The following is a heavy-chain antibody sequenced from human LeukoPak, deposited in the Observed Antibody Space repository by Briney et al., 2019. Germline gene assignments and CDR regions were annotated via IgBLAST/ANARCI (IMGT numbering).Heavy chain of an antibody. CDR3: ARDETGRGCSGVTCYSDFDY. V-gene: IGHV3-23*01. D-gene: IGHD2-15*01. J-gene: IGHJ4*02. CDR2: MSGSGST. CDR1: GFTFNKYA. Sequence: GGSLRLSCAASGFTFNKYAMSWVRQPPGKGLEWVSSMSGSGSTSYANSVKGRFTIARDNSKKTVSLKTNSLRAEDTAVYYCARDETGRGCSGVTCYSDFDYWGQGTLVTVSS.